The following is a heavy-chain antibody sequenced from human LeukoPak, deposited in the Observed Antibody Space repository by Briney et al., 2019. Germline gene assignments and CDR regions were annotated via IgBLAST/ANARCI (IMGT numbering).Heavy chain of an antibody. Sequence: GGSLRLPCSASGFTFSNYWMSWVRQAPGKGLEWVANIKQDESEKYYVDSVKGRFTISRDNAKSSLYLQMNSLRAEDTAVYYCARALDSSSSRYQAFEEWGQGTLVTVSS. J-gene: IGHJ4*02. CDR1: GFTFSNYW. CDR2: IKQDESEK. D-gene: IGHD2-2*01. V-gene: IGHV3-7*01. CDR3: ARALDSSSSRYQAFEE.